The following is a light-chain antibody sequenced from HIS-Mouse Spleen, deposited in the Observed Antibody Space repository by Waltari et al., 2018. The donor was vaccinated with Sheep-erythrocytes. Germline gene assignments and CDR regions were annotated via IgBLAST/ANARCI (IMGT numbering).Light chain of an antibody. J-gene: IGLJ2*01. V-gene: IGLV1-47*01. CDR3: AAWDDSLSGPV. CDR1: SSNIGSNY. CDR2: RNN. Sequence: QSVLTQPPSASGTPGQRVTISCSGSSSNIGSNYVYWYQQLPGTAPKLHIYRNNQRTSGVPDRCSGSKSGTSASLAISGLRSEDEADYYCAAWDDSLSGPVFGGGTKLTVL.